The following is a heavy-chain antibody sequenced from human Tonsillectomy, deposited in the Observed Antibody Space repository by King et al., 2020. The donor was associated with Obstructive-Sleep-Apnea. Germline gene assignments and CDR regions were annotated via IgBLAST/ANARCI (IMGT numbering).Heavy chain of an antibody. D-gene: IGHD3-9*01. V-gene: IGHV4-59*01. J-gene: IGHJ4*02. Sequence: QLQESGPGLVKPSETLSLTCTVSGGSISSYYWSWIRQPPGKGLEWIGYIYYSGSTNYNPSLKSRVTISVDTSKNQFSLKLSSVTAADTAVYYCAGNSWTKEQTWPYYDILTGYYKRGYFDYWGQGTLVTVSS. CDR3: AGNSWTKEQTWPYYDILTGYYKRGYFDY. CDR2: IYYSGST. CDR1: GGSISSYY.